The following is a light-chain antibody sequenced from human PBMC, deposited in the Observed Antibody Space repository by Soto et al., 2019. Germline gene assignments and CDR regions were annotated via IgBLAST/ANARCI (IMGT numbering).Light chain of an antibody. J-gene: IGKJ1*01. CDR2: KAS. V-gene: IGKV1-5*03. Sequence: DIQMTKSPSTLSASVGDRVTITCLASQSISCWLAWYQQKPGTAPKLLIYKASTLQSGVPSRFSGSGSGTDFTLTISRRQPNDSATYYCQQYNDNWTFGQGTKVEVK. CDR3: QQYNDNWT. CDR1: QSISCW.